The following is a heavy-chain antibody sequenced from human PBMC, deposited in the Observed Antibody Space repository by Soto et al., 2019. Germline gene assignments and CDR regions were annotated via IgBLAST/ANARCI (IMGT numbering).Heavy chain of an antibody. CDR3: AGRYCTNGVCYTKYYYYIDV. Sequence: EVQLLESGGGLVQPGGSLRLSCAASGFTFSTYAMSWVRQAPGKGLEWVSTITTSGGNTYYADSVQGRFTISRDNSKNTLYLQMNSLRAEDTAVYYCAGRYCTNGVCYTKYYYYIDVWGKGTTVTVSS. V-gene: IGHV3-23*01. D-gene: IGHD2-8*01. CDR1: GFTFSTYA. J-gene: IGHJ6*03. CDR2: ITTSGGNT.